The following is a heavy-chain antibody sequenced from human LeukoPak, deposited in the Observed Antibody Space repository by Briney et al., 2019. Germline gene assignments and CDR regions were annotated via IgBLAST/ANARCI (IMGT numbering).Heavy chain of an antibody. CDR1: GFTFSTYA. J-gene: IGHJ4*02. Sequence: GGSLSLSCAASGFTFSTYAMTWVRQAPGKGLEWVSAISGSGGSTYYADSVKGRFTISRDNSKNTLYLQMDSLRAEDTAVYYCAKRGSSGWYVPAGIDYWGQGTLVTVSS. D-gene: IGHD6-19*01. CDR3: AKRGSSGWYVPAGIDY. CDR2: ISGSGGST. V-gene: IGHV3-23*01.